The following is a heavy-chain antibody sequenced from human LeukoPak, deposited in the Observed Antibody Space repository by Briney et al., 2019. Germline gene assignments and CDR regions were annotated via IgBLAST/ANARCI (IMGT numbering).Heavy chain of an antibody. CDR1: GYTFTSYD. D-gene: IGHD3-10*01. CDR2: MNPNSGNT. Sequence: ASVKVSCKASGYTFTSYDINWVRQATGQGLEWMGWMNPNSGNTGYAQKFQGRITMTRDTSISTAYMELSSLRSEDTAVYYCARGPTLVRGVIMPDSVGGMDVWGQGTTVTVS. CDR3: ARGPTLVRGVIMPDSVGGMDV. V-gene: IGHV1-8*01. J-gene: IGHJ6*02.